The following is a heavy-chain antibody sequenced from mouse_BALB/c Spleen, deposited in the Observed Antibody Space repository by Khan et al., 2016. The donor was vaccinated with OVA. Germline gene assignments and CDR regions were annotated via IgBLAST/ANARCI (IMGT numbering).Heavy chain of an antibody. J-gene: IGHJ2*01. CDR3: TRSYESYYFDY. CDR2: IYPGISDT. D-gene: IGHD2-3*01. Sequence: EVQLQQSGTVLARPGASVKMSCKASAYSFTNYWMHWVKQRPGQGLEWIGAIYPGISDTRYNQKFKDKAKLTAVTSASNAYIEFGSLTNEDSAVYYCTRSYESYYFDYWGQGTTLTVSS. CDR1: AYSFTNYW. V-gene: IGHV1-5*01.